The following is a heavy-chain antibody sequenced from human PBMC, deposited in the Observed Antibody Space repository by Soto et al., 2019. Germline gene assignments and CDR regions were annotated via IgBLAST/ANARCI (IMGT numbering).Heavy chain of an antibody. Sequence: SETLSLTCSVSDDSINSDKYYWGWIRQPPGKGLEWIGSIYYRGNAYYNPSLQTRVTISLDKSKSQIYLKLNSVTTEDSGFYFCARLEGLATISYYFDFWGPGALVTVSS. D-gene: IGHD3-9*01. CDR2: IYYRGNA. J-gene: IGHJ4*02. CDR3: ARLEGLATISYYFDF. CDR1: DDSINSDKYY. V-gene: IGHV4-39*01.